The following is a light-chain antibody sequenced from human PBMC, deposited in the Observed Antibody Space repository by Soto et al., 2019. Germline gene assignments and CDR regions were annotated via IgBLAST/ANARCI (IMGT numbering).Light chain of an antibody. CDR3: QQYKDWPLT. V-gene: IGKV3D-15*01. CDR1: QSVTSN. Sequence: EIVMTQSPATLSVSPGERATLSCRASQSVTSNLAWYQQKPGQAPSLLIYDISARATGIPTRFSGSGSGTEFTLTISSLQSEDFSVYYCQQYKDWPLTFGGGTKVEIK. CDR2: DIS. J-gene: IGKJ4*01.